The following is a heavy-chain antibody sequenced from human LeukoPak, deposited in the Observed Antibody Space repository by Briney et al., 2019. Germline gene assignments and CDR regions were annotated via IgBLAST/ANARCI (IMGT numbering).Heavy chain of an antibody. CDR3: ARDPGYDILTGRKAPFFDY. Sequence: SVKVSCKASGGTFSSYAISWVRQAPGQGLEWMGRIIPIFGTANYAQKFQGRVTITTDESTSTAYMELSSLRFEDTAVYYCARDPGYDILTGRKAPFFDYWGQGTLVTVSS. D-gene: IGHD3-9*01. CDR1: GGTFSSYA. V-gene: IGHV1-69*05. CDR2: IIPIFGTA. J-gene: IGHJ4*02.